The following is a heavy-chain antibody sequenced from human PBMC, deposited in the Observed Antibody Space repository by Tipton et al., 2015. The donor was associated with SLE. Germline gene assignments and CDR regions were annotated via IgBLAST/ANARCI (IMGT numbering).Heavy chain of an antibody. CDR3: ARDRGYRDAFDI. CDR2: IYTSGST. CDR1: GGSISSYY. Sequence: TLSLTCTVSGGSISSYYWSWIRQPPGKGLEWIGYIYTSGSTNYNPSLKSRVTISVDTSKNQFSLQLNSVTPEDTAVYYCARDRGYRDAFDIWGQGTMVTVSS. J-gene: IGHJ3*02. V-gene: IGHV4-4*08. D-gene: IGHD5-24*01.